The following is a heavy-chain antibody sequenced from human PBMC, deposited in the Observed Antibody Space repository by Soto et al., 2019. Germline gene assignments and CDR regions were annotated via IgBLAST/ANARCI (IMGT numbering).Heavy chain of an antibody. CDR1: GFTFSSYS. D-gene: IGHD2-21*01. V-gene: IGHV3-21*01. J-gene: IGHJ4*02. CDR2: ISSSSSYI. CDR3: ARERLGGGAFDY. Sequence: ESGGGLVKPGGSLRLSCAASGFTFSSYSMNWVRQAPGKGLEWVSSISSSSSYIYYADSVKGRFTISRDNAKNSLYLQMNSLRAEDTAVYYCARERLGGGAFDYWGQGTLVTVSS.